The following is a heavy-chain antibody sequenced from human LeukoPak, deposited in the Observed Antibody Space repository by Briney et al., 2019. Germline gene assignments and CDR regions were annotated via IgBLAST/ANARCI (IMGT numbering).Heavy chain of an antibody. J-gene: IGHJ4*02. CDR1: GFTFTTYG. CDR3: ASDGAAWSRSY. V-gene: IGHV3-21*01. D-gene: IGHD2-8*02. CDR2: ISRSSTSI. Sequence: GGSLRLSCAASGFTFTTYGMTWVRQAPGKGLEWVSPISRSSTSIFYAHSVKGRFTISRDDAKNSVSLQMSSLRVEGTAVYYCASDGAAWSRSYWGQGTLVTVSS.